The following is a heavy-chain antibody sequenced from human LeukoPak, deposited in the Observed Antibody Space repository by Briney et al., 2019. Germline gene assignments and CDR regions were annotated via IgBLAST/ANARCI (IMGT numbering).Heavy chain of an antibody. CDR3: ARDFGGYCSSTSCHDAFDI. CDR2: IYTSGST. CDR1: GDSISSYY. D-gene: IGHD2-2*03. Sequence: SETLSLTCTVSGDSISSYYWSWIRQPAGKGLEWIGRIYTSGSTNYNPSLKSRVTMSVDTSKNQFSLKLSSVTAADTAVYYCARDFGGYCSSTSCHDAFDIWGQGTMVTVSS. J-gene: IGHJ3*02. V-gene: IGHV4-4*07.